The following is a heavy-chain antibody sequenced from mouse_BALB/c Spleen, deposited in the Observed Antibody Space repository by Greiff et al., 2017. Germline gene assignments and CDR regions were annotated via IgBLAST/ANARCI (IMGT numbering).Heavy chain of an antibody. CDR3: ASGRLRQYYYAMDY. J-gene: IGHJ4*01. CDR2: ISSGSSTI. CDR1: GFTFSSFG. Sequence: EVKLMESGGGLVQPGGSRKLSCAASGFTFSSFGMHWVRQAPEKGLEWVAYISSGSSTIYYADTVKGRFTISRDNPKNTLFLQMTSLRSEDTAMYYCASGRLRQYYYAMDYWGQGTSVTVSS. D-gene: IGHD2-2*01. V-gene: IGHV5-17*02.